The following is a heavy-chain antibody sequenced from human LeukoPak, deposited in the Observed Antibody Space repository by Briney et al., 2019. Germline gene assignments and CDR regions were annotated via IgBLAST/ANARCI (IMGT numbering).Heavy chain of an antibody. J-gene: IGHJ4*02. V-gene: IGHV3-23*01. Sequence: GGSLRLSCAASGFTFSDYYMSWIRQAPGKGLEWVSAISGSGGSTYYADSVKGRFTISRDNSKNTLYLQMNSLRAEDTAVYYCAKPIGSDDYWGQGTLVTVSS. CDR2: ISGSGGST. CDR3: AKPIGSDDY. D-gene: IGHD6-19*01. CDR1: GFTFSDYY.